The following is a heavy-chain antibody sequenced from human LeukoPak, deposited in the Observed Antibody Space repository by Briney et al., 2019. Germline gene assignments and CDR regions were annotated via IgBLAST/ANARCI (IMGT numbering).Heavy chain of an antibody. D-gene: IGHD3-3*01. J-gene: IGHJ5*02. CDR3: ARAIFGVVNWFDP. CDR2: IIPIFGTA. Sequence: SVKVSSKASGSTFSSYAISWVRQAPGQGLEWMGGIIPIFGTANYAQKFQGRVTITTDESTSTAYMELSSLRSEDTAVYYCARAIFGVVNWFDPWGQGTLVTVSS. V-gene: IGHV1-69*05. CDR1: GSTFSSYA.